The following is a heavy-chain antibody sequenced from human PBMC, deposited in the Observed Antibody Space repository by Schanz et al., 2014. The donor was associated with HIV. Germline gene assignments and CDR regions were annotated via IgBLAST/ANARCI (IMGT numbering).Heavy chain of an antibody. CDR1: GGTFINYA. V-gene: IGHV1-69*01. D-gene: IGHD6-13*01. CDR3: ARDSPVAAGTLDY. J-gene: IGHJ4*02. CDR2: LIPLFGTS. Sequence: QVQLVQSGAEVEKPGSSVKVFCRASGGTFINYAFSWVRQAPGQGLEWMGGLIPLFGTSNYAQKFQGRATITADESTSTAYMELSSLRSEDTAVYYCARDSPVAAGTLDYWGQGAQVTVSS.